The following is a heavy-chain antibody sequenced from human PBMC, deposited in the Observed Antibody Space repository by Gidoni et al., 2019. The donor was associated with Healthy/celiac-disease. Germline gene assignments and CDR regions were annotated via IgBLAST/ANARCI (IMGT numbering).Heavy chain of an antibody. CDR1: GVTFSSYW. CDR3: ARESSSGWFDP. CDR2: IKQDGSEK. Sequence: EVQLVESGGGLVQPGGSLRLCCAASGVTFSSYWMSWVRQAPGKGLEWVANIKQDGSEKYYVDSVKGRFTISRDNAKNSLYLQMNSLRAEDTAVYYCARESSSGWFDPWGQGTLVTVSS. V-gene: IGHV3-7*01. D-gene: IGHD6-6*01. J-gene: IGHJ5*02.